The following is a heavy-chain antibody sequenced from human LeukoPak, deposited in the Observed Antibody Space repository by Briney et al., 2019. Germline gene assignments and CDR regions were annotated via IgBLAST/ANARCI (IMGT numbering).Heavy chain of an antibody. CDR2: INPNSGST. CDR1: GYTFTDYY. Sequence: ASVKVSCKASGYTFTDYYMHWVRQAPGQGLEWMGWINPNSGSTKYAQKFQGRVTMTRDTSISTAYMELSRLRSDDTAVYYCAREGEGYLDNWGQGTLVTVSS. CDR3: AREGEGYLDN. J-gene: IGHJ4*02. V-gene: IGHV1-2*02.